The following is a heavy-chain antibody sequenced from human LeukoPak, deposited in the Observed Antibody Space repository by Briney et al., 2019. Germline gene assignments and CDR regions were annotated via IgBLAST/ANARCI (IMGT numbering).Heavy chain of an antibody. CDR2: INPSGGST. J-gene: IGHJ6*02. CDR3: ARDPPRIVVVVAATNYYGMDV. V-gene: IGHV1-46*01. CDR1: GYTFTSYY. Sequence: ASVKVSCKASGYTFTSYYMHWVRQAPGQGLEWMGIINPSGGSTSYAQKFQGRVTMTTDTSTSTAYMELRSLRSDDTAVYYCARDPPRIVVVVAATNYYGMDVWGQGTTVTVSS. D-gene: IGHD2-15*01.